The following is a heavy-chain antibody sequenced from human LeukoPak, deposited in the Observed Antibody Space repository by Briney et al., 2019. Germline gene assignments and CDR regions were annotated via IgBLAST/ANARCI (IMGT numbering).Heavy chain of an antibody. D-gene: IGHD6-13*01. J-gene: IGHJ4*02. CDR1: GGSISSYY. CDR3: ARQEMGYSSSWYFDY. Sequence: SETLSLTCTVSGGSISSYYWCWIRQPPGKGLEWIGYVYYSGSTNYNPSLKSRVTISEDTSKNQFSLKLSSVTAADTAVYYCARQEMGYSSSWYFDYWGQGTLVTVSS. CDR2: VYYSGST. V-gene: IGHV4-59*08.